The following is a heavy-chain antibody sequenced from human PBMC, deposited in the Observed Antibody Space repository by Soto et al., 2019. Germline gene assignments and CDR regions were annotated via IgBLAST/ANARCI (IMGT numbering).Heavy chain of an antibody. CDR2: TYYRSKWYN. CDR1: GDSVSSNSAA. J-gene: IGHJ5*02. D-gene: IGHD2-2*01. CDR3: AREYCSSTSCHYNWFDP. V-gene: IGHV6-1*01. Sequence: SQTLSLTCAISGDSVSSNSAAWNWIRQSPSRGLGWLGRTYYRSKWYNDYAVSVKSRITINPDTPKNQFSLQLNSVTPEDTAVHYCAREYCSSTSCHYNWFDPWGQGTLVTVSS.